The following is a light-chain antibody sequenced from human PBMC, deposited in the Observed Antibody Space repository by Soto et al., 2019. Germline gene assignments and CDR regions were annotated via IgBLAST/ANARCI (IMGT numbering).Light chain of an antibody. CDR2: GAS. CDR3: QQYTGPPTT. CDR1: QSVSNNY. Sequence: EIVLTQSPGTLSLSPGERATLSCRASQSVSNNYLAWYQQKPGQAPRLLIYGASSRATGIPDRFSGSGSGTDFTLTISRLEPEDSAVYFCQQYTGPPTTFGQGTRLEI. V-gene: IGKV3-20*01. J-gene: IGKJ5*01.